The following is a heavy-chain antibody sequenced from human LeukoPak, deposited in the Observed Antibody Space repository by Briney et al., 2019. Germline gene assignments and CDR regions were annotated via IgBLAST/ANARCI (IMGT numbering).Heavy chain of an antibody. D-gene: IGHD3-22*01. CDR2: IFHSGIS. Sequence: SETLSLTCAVSGYSISGGYYWGWIRQPPGKGLEWSGNIFHSGISHYNPSLSSRPTMSVDTSKNQFSLNLRSVTAADTAVYYCVRTTYYYDTSGHLGFDHWGQGTLVTVSS. CDR3: VRTTYYYDTSGHLGFDH. CDR1: GYSISGGYY. V-gene: IGHV4-38-2*01. J-gene: IGHJ4*02.